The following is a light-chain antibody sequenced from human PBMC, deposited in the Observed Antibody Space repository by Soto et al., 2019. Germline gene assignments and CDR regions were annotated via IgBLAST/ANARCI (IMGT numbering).Light chain of an antibody. CDR1: QGINSW. CDR2: TAS. Sequence: DIQMTQSPSTLSASVGDRVTITCRGSQGINSWLAWFQLKPGKAPRLLIYTASSLASGVPSRFSGGGSGTEFTLTISGLEPEDVATYHCQQHTTFGQGTKVEI. CDR3: QQHTT. V-gene: IGKV1-5*03. J-gene: IGKJ1*01.